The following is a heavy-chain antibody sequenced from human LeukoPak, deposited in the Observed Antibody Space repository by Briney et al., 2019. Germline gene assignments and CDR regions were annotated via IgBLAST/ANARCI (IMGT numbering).Heavy chain of an antibody. CDR2: ISWNKGII. CDR1: GFVFDDYA. J-gene: IGHJ4*02. V-gene: IGHV3-9*01. CDR3: AKASLYGAERPLDD. D-gene: IGHD3-10*01. Sequence: GGSLRLSCAASGFVFDDYAMYWVRQAPGKGLEWVSGISWNKGIIGYAESVKGRFTISRDNANNSVYLQMNSLRVEDTALYYCAKASLYGAERPLDDWGQGTLVTVSS.